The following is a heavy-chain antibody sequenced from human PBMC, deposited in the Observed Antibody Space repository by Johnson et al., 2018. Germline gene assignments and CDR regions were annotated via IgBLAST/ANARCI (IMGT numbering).Heavy chain of an antibody. CDR1: GFTFSRYW. Sequence: VQLQESGGGLVQPGGSLRLSCVGSGFTFSRYWMTWVRQAPGKGLEWVANINLDGSEKYYVDSVKGRFTLSRDNVKNSHYLKMNSLRAEDTAVYYCARDGEYFQYWGQGTLVTVSP. CDR3: ARDGEYFQY. V-gene: IGHV3-7*01. J-gene: IGHJ1*01. CDR2: INLDGSEK.